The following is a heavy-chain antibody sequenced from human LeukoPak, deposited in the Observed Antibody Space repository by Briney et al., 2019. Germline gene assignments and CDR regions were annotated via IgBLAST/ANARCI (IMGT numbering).Heavy chain of an antibody. CDR1: GYRFSNYW. CDR3: ARQEYCSGGSCYAWFDP. V-gene: IGHV5-51*01. D-gene: IGHD2-15*01. Sequence: GESLKISCKGSGYRFSNYWIGWVRHMPGKGLEWMGMIYPGDSDIRYSPSFQGQVTISADKSISTAYLQWSSLKASDTAMYYCARQEYCSGGSCYAWFDPWGQGTLVTVSS. J-gene: IGHJ5*02. CDR2: IYPGDSDI.